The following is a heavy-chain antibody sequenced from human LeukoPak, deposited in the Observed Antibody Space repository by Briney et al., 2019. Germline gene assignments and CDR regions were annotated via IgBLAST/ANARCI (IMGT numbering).Heavy chain of an antibody. Sequence: PGGSLRLSCAASGFTFSSYWMSWVRQAPGKGLEWVANIKQDGSEKYYVDSVKGRFTISRDNAKNSLYLQMNSLRAEDTAVYYCAREPAGYGSGSCDYWGQGTLVTVSS. CDR1: GFTFSSYW. V-gene: IGHV3-7*01. J-gene: IGHJ4*02. CDR3: AREPAGYGSGSCDY. D-gene: IGHD3-10*01. CDR2: IKQDGSEK.